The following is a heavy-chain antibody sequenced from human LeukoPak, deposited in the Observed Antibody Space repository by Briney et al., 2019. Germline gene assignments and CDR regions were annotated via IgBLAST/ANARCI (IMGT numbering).Heavy chain of an antibody. CDR3: AKDRRYDYVWGSYRPLYYYYKDV. CDR2: ISGSGGST. D-gene: IGHD3-16*02. V-gene: IGHV3-23*01. Sequence: GGSLRLSCAASGFTFSSYAMSWVRQAPGKGLEWVSAISGSGGSTYYADSVKGWFTISRDNSKNTLYLQMNSLRAEDTAVYYCAKDRRYDYVWGSYRPLYYYYKDVWGKGTTVTVSS. J-gene: IGHJ6*03. CDR1: GFTFSSYA.